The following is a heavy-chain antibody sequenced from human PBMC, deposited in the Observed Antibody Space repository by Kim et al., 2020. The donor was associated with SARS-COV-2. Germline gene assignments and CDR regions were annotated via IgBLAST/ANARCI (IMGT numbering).Heavy chain of an antibody. CDR2: IDPEDGET. J-gene: IGHJ5*02. CDR3: ATGVVVVPAANHWFDT. D-gene: IGHD2-2*01. Sequence: ASVKVSCKVSGYTLTELSMHWVRQAPGKGLEWMGGIDPEDGETIYAQKFQGRVTMTEDTSTDTAYMELSSLRSEDTAVYYCATGVVVVPAANHWFDTWGQGTLVTVSS. V-gene: IGHV1-24*01. CDR1: GYTLTELS.